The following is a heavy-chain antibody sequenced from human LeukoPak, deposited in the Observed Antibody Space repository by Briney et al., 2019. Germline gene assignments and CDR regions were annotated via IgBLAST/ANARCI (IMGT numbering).Heavy chain of an antibody. CDR2: ISSSSSYI. D-gene: IGHD3-16*01. CDR3: ARDPAPLGVGDY. Sequence: GGSLRLSCAASGFTFSSYSMNWVRQAPGKGLEWVSSISSSSSYIYYADSVKGRFTIPRDNAKNSLYLQMNSLRAEDTAVYYCARDPAPLGVGDYWGQGTLVTVSS. CDR1: GFTFSSYS. J-gene: IGHJ4*02. V-gene: IGHV3-21*01.